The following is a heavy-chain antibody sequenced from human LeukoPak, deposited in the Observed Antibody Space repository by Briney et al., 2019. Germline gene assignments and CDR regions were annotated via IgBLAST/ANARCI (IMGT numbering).Heavy chain of an antibody. J-gene: IGHJ4*02. V-gene: IGHV3-21*01. CDR3: ARDQAVAAPIYYFDY. CDR2: IGSSSSYI. CDR1: GFTFSSYS. Sequence: GGSLRLSCAASGFTFSSYSMNWVRQAPGKGLEWVSSIGSSSSYIYYADSVKGRFTISRDNAKNSLYLQMNSLRAEDTAVYYCARDQAVAAPIYYFDYWGQGTLVTVSS. D-gene: IGHD6-19*01.